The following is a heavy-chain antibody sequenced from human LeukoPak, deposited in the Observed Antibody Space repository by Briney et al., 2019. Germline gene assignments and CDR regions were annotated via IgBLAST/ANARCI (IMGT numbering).Heavy chain of an antibody. CDR2: ISAYNGNT. CDR3: ARDHRLGVMVAYGMDV. Sequence: ASVKVSCKASGYSLTSYGISWVRQAPGQGLEWMGWISAYNGNTNYAQEFQGRVTMTTDTSTSTAYMELRSLRSDDTAVYYCARDHRLGVMVAYGMDVWGQGTTVTVSS. CDR1: GYSLTSYG. J-gene: IGHJ6*02. V-gene: IGHV1-18*01. D-gene: IGHD2-15*01.